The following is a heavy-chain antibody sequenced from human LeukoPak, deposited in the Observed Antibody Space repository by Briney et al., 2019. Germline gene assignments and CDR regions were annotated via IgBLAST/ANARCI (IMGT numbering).Heavy chain of an antibody. D-gene: IGHD6-19*01. CDR1: GFTFDDYA. CDR3: AKAIALYSSGWFPFDY. Sequence: GGSLRLSCAASGFTFDDYAMHWVRQAPGKGLEWVSGISWNSGSIGYADSVKGRFTISRDNAENSLYLQMNSLRVEDMALYYRAKAIALYSSGWFPFDYWGQGTLVTVSS. J-gene: IGHJ4*02. CDR2: ISWNSGSI. V-gene: IGHV3-9*03.